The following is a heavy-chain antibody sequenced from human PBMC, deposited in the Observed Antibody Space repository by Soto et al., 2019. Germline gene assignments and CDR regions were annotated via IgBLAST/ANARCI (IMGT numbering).Heavy chain of an antibody. CDR2: IIPILGKT. J-gene: IGHJ6*02. CDR3: ATDPPRVAGTYGPYYYYGMDV. D-gene: IGHD6-19*01. Sequence: GASVKVSCKASGGTFSSYTISWVRQAPGQGLEWMGRIIPILGKTNYAQKFQGRVTMTEDTSTNTAYMELSSLRSEDTAVYYCATDPPRVAGTYGPYYYYGMDVWGQGTTVTVSS. CDR1: GGTFSSYT. V-gene: IGHV1-69*08.